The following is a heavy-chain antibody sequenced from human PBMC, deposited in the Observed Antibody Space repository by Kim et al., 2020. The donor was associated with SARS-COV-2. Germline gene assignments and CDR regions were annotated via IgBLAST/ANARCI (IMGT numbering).Heavy chain of an antibody. Sequence: GGTLRLSCTASGFIFSDYYMTWIRQAPGKGLEWISYISTSGNTIDYADSVKGRYTISRDNANNSVSLQIYSLPAEDTAVYYCARFLRRTGMDVWGQGPT. D-gene: IGHD4-17*01. CDR3: ARFLRRTGMDV. CDR2: ISTSGNTI. V-gene: IGHV3-11*01. J-gene: IGHJ6*02. CDR1: GFIFSDYY.